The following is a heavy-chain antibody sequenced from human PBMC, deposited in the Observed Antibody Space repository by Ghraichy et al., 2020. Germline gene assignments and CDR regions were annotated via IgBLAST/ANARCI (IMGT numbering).Heavy chain of an antibody. CDR2: ISSSGGTT. V-gene: IGHV3-23*01. D-gene: IGHD2-15*01. Sequence: GGSLRLSCAASGLTFSNFAMSWVRQAPGKGLEWVSTISSSGGTTYYADSVKGRFTISRDNSQNTLFLQLNSLRAEDTAVYYCAKGAQAATYYYGMDVWGQGTTVTVSS. CDR3: AKGAQAATYYYGMDV. CDR1: GLTFSNFA. J-gene: IGHJ6*02.